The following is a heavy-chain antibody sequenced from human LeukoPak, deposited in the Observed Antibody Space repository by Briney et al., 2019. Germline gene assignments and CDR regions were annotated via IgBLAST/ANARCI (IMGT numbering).Heavy chain of an antibody. CDR2: IWYDESEK. CDR3: AKPFDVVVVVAAAGASGFDY. CDR1: GFTFRSYG. V-gene: IGHV3-33*06. J-gene: IGHJ4*02. D-gene: IGHD2-15*01. Sequence: PGGSLRLSCAASGFTFRSYGMHWVRQAPGKGLEWVAVIWYDESEKYYADSVKGRFTISRDNSKNTLHLQMNSLRAEDTAVYYCAKPFDVVVVVAAAGASGFDYWGQGTLVTVSS.